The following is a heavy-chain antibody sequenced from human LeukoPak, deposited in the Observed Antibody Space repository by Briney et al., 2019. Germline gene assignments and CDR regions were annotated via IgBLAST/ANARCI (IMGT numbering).Heavy chain of an antibody. CDR2: ISESGGST. CDR3: VRGYSFGPYGMDV. V-gene: IGHV3-64D*08. CDR1: GFPFSSYA. J-gene: IGHJ6*02. D-gene: IGHD2-15*01. Sequence: GGSLRLSCSASGFPFSSYAMHWVRQASGKGLEYVSAISESGGSTYYADSVKGRFTISRDNSKNTLYLQMSSLRAEDTAVYFCVRGYSFGPYGMDVWGQGTTVTVSS.